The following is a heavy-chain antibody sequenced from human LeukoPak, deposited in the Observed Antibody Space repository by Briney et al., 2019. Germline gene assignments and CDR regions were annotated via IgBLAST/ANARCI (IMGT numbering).Heavy chain of an antibody. CDR2: MNPNSGNT. Sequence: ASVKVSCKASGYTFTSYDIYWVRQATGQGLEWMGWMNPNSGNTGYAQKFQGRVTMTRNTSISTAYMELSSLGSEDTAVYYCARDKDLNCSSTSCPYYYYGMDVWGQGTTVTVSS. J-gene: IGHJ6*02. CDR1: GYTFTSYD. CDR3: ARDKDLNCSSTSCPYYYYGMDV. V-gene: IGHV1-8*01. D-gene: IGHD2-2*01.